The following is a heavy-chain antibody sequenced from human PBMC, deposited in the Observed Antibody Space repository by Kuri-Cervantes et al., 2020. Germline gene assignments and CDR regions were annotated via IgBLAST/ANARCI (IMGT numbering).Heavy chain of an antibody. CDR3: ASSGQLGF. CDR2: IYHSGST. V-gene: IGHV4-34*01. CDR1: GFTFSYYY. D-gene: IGHD6-13*01. J-gene: IGHJ4*02. Sequence: SQTLSLTCAASGFTFSYYYMSGVRQAPGKGLEWIGEIYHSGSTNYNPSLKSRVTISVDKSKNQFSLKLSSVTAADTAVYYCASSGQLGFWGQGTLVTVSS.